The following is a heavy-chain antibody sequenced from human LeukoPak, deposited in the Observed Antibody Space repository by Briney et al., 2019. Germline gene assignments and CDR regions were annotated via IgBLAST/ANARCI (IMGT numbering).Heavy chain of an antibody. V-gene: IGHV3-7*01. J-gene: IGHJ4*02. D-gene: IGHD3-16*01. CDR1: GFTLSTYW. Sequence: GGSLRLSCEASGFTLSTYWMNWVRQVPGKGLDWVANINPDGSGKRYVDSVKGRFTIARDNADNSLSLQMNSLRAEDTAVYYCASWGAGGNSWGQGTLVTVPS. CDR2: INPDGSGK. CDR3: ASWGAGGNS.